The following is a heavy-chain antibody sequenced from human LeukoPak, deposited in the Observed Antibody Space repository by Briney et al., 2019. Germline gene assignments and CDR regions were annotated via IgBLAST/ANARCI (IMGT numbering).Heavy chain of an antibody. CDR1: GFTFSSYS. CDR3: ARVLVVVTGNYMDV. V-gene: IGHV3-21*01. Sequence: GGSLRLSCAASGFTFSSYSMNWVRQAPGKGLEWVSSISTSSIYIYYADSVRGRFTISRDNAKNSLYLQMNSLRAEDTAVYSCARVLVVVTGNYMDVWGKGTTVTVSS. D-gene: IGHD2-21*02. J-gene: IGHJ6*03. CDR2: ISTSSIYI.